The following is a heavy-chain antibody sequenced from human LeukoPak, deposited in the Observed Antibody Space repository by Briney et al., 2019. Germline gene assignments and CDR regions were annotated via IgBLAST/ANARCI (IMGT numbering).Heavy chain of an antibody. CDR3: ATDYGDSPAY. D-gene: IGHD4-17*01. CDR2: IKQDGSEK. J-gene: IGHJ4*02. V-gene: IGHV3-7*03. CDR1: GFTFSSYW. Sequence: GGSLRLSCAASGFTFSSYWMSWVRQAPGKGLEWVANIKQDGSEKYYVDSVKGRFTISRDNAKNTLYLQMNGLRAEDTAIYYCATDYGDSPAYWGQGTLVTVSS.